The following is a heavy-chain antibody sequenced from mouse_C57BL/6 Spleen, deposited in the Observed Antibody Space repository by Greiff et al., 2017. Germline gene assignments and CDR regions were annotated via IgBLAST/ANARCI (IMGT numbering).Heavy chain of an antibody. CDR3: ARPYYSNSNYAMDY. Sequence: VQLQQSGAELVKPGASVKLSCKASGYTFTSYWMHWVKQRPGQGLEWIGMIHPNSGSTNYNEKFKSKATLTVDKSSSTAYMQLSSLTSEDSAVYYCARPYYSNSNYAMDYWGQGTSVTVSS. J-gene: IGHJ4*01. V-gene: IGHV1-64*01. CDR2: IHPNSGST. CDR1: GYTFTSYW. D-gene: IGHD2-5*01.